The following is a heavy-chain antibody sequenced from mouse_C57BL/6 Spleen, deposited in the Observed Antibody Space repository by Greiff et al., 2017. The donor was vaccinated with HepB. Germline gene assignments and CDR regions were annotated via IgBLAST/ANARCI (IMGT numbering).Heavy chain of an antibody. CDR1: GYTFTSYW. CDR2: IYPSDSET. V-gene: IGHV1-61*01. CDR3: ARGEPPDY. Sequence: QVQLQQPGAELVRPRSSVKLSCKASGYTFTSYWMDWVKQRPGQGLEWIGNIYPSDSETHYNQKFKDKATLTVDKSSSTAYMQLSSLTSEDSAVYYCARGEPPDYWGQGTTLTVSS. J-gene: IGHJ2*01.